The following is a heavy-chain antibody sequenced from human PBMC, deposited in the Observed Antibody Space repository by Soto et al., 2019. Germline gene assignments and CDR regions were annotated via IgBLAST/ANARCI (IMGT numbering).Heavy chain of an antibody. V-gene: IGHV3-74*01. CDR2: INTDGSGT. J-gene: IGHJ4*02. Sequence: EVQLVESGGDLVQPGGSLRLSCAASGFTFSSYWMHWVRQAPGKGMVWVSRINTDGSGTSYGESVKGRFTISRDNAKNTVYLQMNSLSVEDTAVYYCATLQMTGPDFWGQGPMVTVSS. CDR1: GFTFSSYW. CDR3: ATLQMTGPDF.